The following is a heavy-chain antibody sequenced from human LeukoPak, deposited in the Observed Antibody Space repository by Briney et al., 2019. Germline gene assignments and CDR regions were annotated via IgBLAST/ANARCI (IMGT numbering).Heavy chain of an antibody. CDR3: AKVKTDILIPDS. J-gene: IGHJ4*02. Sequence: GGSLRLSCVASGFTFRLFGMHWVRQAPGKGLEWVSFIRFDGSNTYHADSVKGRFTISRDNSKNTLYLQMNSLTSADTAVYYCAKVKTDILIPDSWGQGTLVTVSS. D-gene: IGHD2-21*02. V-gene: IGHV3-30*02. CDR2: IRFDGSNT. CDR1: GFTFRLFG.